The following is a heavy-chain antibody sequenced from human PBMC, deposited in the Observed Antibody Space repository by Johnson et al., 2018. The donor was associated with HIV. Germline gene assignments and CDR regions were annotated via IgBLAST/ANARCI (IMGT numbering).Heavy chain of an antibody. D-gene: IGHD2/OR15-2a*01. CDR2: IYTGGST. Sequence: VQLVESGGGLVQPGGSLRLSCAASGFTVSSYYMSWVRQAPGKGLEWVSDIYTGGSTYYEDSVKGRLTIFKDNSKNTVYLQMNSLNAEDTAVYYCASFYVMMTDDAFDIWGLGTVVTV. V-gene: IGHV3-66*01. J-gene: IGHJ3*02. CDR3: ASFYVMMTDDAFDI. CDR1: GFTVSSYY.